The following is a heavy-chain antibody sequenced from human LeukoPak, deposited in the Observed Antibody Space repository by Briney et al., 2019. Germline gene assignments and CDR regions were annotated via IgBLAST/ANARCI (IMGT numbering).Heavy chain of an antibody. D-gene: IGHD6-19*01. J-gene: IGHJ4*02. CDR1: GYTFTSYY. V-gene: IGHV1-46*01. CDR3: ARETAVDGYFDN. CDR2: INPSGGST. Sequence: ASVKVSCKASGYTFTSYYMHWVRQAPGQGLEWMGIINPSGGSTSYAQKFQGRVTMTMDTSTSTVYMELSSLRSEDTAVYYCARETAVDGYFDNWGQGTLVTVSS.